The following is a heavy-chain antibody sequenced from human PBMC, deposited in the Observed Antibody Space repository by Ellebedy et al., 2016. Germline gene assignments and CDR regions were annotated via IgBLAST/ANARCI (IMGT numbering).Heavy chain of an antibody. CDR3: ARVPIAVAGTHWFDP. J-gene: IGHJ5*02. V-gene: IGHV1-18*01. CDR1: GYTFTSYG. CDR2: ISAYNGNT. Sequence: ASVKVSXKASGYTFTSYGISWVRQAPGQGLEWMGWISAYNGNTNYAQKLQGRVTMTTDTSTSTAYMELRSLRSDDTAVYYCARVPIAVAGTHWFDPWGQGTLVTVSS. D-gene: IGHD6-19*01.